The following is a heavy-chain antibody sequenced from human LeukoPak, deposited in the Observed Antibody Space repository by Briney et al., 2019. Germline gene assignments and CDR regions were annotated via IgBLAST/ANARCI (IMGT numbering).Heavy chain of an antibody. CDR2: ITSGSDYI. CDR1: GFTFSSYT. V-gene: IGHV3-21*01. D-gene: IGHD1-26*01. J-gene: IGHJ5*02. CDR3: ASYSGSYYGWGWFDP. Sequence: GGSLRLSCAASGFTFSSYTMNWVRQAPGRGLEWVSSITSGSDYIYYADSVRGRFTISRDNAKNSLYLQVNSLRAEDTAVYYCASYSGSYYGWGWFDPWGQGTLVTVSS.